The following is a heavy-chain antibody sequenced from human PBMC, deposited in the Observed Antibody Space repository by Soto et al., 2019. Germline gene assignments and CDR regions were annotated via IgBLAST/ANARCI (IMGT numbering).Heavy chain of an antibody. V-gene: IGHV4-30-4*01. Sequence: QVQLQESGPGLVKPSQTLSLTCTVSGGSISHGDYYWSWIRQSPGKGLEWIGYIYYSGNTDYTPSLKSRVAISVDTSKNQFSLKVSSVTAAATAVYYCASGVGWCTSSSFYYWGQGNLVTVSS. CDR1: GGSISHGDYY. CDR2: IYYSGNT. J-gene: IGHJ4*02. D-gene: IGHD6-6*01. CDR3: ASGVGWCTSSSFYY.